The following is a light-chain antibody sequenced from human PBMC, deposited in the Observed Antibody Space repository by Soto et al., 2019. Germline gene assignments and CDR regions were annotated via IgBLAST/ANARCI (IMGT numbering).Light chain of an antibody. J-gene: IGKJ4*01. CDR1: QSVSSN. CDR3: QQYNKWPLT. CDR2: STS. V-gene: IGKV3-15*01. Sequence: EIVMTQSPATLSVSPGERATLSCRASQSVSSNLAWYQQKPGQAPRLLIYSTSTRATGIPARFIGIGSGKEFTLTIGSLQSEDFELYSCQQYNKWPLTFGGGTKVEVK.